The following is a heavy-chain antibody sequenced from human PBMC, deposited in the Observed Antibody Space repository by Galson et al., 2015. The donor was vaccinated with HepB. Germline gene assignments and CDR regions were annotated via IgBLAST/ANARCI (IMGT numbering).Heavy chain of an antibody. D-gene: IGHD5-18*01. CDR3: ARHITAMVTRNYYYGMDV. V-gene: IGHV5-51*01. CDR2: IYPGDSDT. Sequence: QSGAEGKKPGESLKISCKGSGYSFTSYWIGWVRQVPGKGLEWMGIIYPGDSDTRYSPSFQGQVTISADKSINTAYLQWSSLKASDTAIYYCARHITAMVTRNYYYGMDVWGQGTTVTVSS. CDR1: GYSFTSYW. J-gene: IGHJ6*02.